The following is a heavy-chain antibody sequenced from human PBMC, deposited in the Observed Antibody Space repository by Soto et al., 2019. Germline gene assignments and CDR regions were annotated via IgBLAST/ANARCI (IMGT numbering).Heavy chain of an antibody. CDR2: ISYDGSNK. CDR1: GFTFSSYG. CDR3: ATDKHIVVVPAPFDY. V-gene: IGHV3-30*03. Sequence: QVQLVESGGGVVQPGRSLRLSCAASGFTFSSYGMHWVRQAPGKGLEWVAVISYDGSNKYYADSVKGRFTISRDNSKNTLYLQMNSLRAEDTAVYYCATDKHIVVVPAPFDYWGQGTLVTVSS. J-gene: IGHJ4*02. D-gene: IGHD2-21*02.